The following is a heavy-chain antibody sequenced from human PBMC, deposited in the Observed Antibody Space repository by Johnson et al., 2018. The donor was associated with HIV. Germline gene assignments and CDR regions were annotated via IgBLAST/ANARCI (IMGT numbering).Heavy chain of an antibody. CDR3: ARGEWSSSKGGSFDM. J-gene: IGHJ3*02. CDR1: GFTFDDYA. CDR2: ISRGGGSV. D-gene: IGHD6-13*01. Sequence: EVQLVESGGGLVQPGRSLRLSCAASGFTFDDYAMHWVRQAPGKGLEWVSYISRGGGSVQYAESVKGRFIISRDNAKKSLCVEMNSLRAEDTAVYYCARGEWSSSKGGSFDMWGQGTLVTVSS. V-gene: IGHV3-48*03.